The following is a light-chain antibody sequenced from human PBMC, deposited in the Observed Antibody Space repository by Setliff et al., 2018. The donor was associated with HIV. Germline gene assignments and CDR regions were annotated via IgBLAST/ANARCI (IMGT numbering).Light chain of an antibody. V-gene: IGLV2-14*01. CDR2: EVI. CDR1: SSDIGVSKY. CDR3: SSYKTGNTLV. Sequence: QSALAQPASVSGSPGQSITISCTGTSSDIGVSKYVSWYQQHPGRAPKLMIFEVINRPSGVSGRFSGSKSGNTASLTISGLQAEDEADYYCSSYKTGNTLVFGGGTK. J-gene: IGLJ3*02.